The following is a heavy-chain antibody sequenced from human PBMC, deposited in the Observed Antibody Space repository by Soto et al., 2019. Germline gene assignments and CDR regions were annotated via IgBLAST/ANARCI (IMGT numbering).Heavy chain of an antibody. CDR1: GYTFTGYY. CDR3: ARDPGRVTTPPRPTYYYYGMDV. D-gene: IGHD4-17*01. CDR2: INPNSGGT. Sequence: GASVNVSCKASGYTFTGYYMHWVRQAPGQGLEWMGWINPNSGGTNYAQKFQGWVTMTRDTSISTAYMELSRLRSDDTAVYYCARDPGRVTTPPRPTYYYYGMDVWGQGTTVTVSS. V-gene: IGHV1-2*04. J-gene: IGHJ6*02.